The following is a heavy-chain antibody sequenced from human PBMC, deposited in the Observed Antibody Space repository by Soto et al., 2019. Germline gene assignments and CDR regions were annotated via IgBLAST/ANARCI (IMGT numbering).Heavy chain of an antibody. CDR3: ARVSSGRYSYGMEV. V-gene: IGHV4-59*01. J-gene: IGHJ6*04. D-gene: IGHD3-10*01. CDR2: IYYSGST. Sequence: SETLSLTCTFSVFSIVSYYWSWVRQPPGNGLEWIGYIYYSGSTNYNPSLKSRVTISVDTSKNQFSLKLSSVTAADTAVYYCARVSSGRYSYGMEVWGKGTTVTVSS. CDR1: VFSIVSYY.